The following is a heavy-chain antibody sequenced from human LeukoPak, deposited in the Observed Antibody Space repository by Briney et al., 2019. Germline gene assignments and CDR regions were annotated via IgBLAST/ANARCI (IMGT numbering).Heavy chain of an antibody. CDR2: ISSSGSTI. CDR1: GFTFSDYY. J-gene: IGHJ6*03. CDR3: AIPTVVTQNYYYYMDV. Sequence: GGVLRLSCAASGFTFSDYYMSWIRQAPGKGLEWVSYISSSGSTIYYADSVKGRFTISRDNAKNSLYLQMNSLRAEDTAVYYCAIPTVVTQNYYYYMDVWGKGTTVTVSS. D-gene: IGHD4-23*01. V-gene: IGHV3-11*04.